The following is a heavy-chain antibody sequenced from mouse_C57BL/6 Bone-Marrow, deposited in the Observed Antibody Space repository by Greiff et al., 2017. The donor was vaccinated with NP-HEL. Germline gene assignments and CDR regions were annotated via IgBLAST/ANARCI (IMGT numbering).Heavy chain of an antibody. CDR3: ARWGPTTVVKYFDV. CDR2: IDPTRGGT. V-gene: IGHV1-72*01. J-gene: IGHJ1*03. Sequence: QVQLQQPGAELVKPGASVKLSCKASGYTFTSYWMHWVKQRPGRGLAWIGRIDPTRGGTKYNEKFKSKATLTVDKPSSTAYMQLSSLTSEDSAVYYCARWGPTTVVKYFDVWGTETTVTVSS. CDR1: GYTFTSYW. D-gene: IGHD1-1*01.